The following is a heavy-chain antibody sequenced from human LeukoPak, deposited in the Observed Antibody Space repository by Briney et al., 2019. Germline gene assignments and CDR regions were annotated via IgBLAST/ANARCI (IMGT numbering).Heavy chain of an antibody. CDR3: ARDLWGAGDC. CDR1: GFTFSSNW. CDR2: INRDGSST. V-gene: IGHV3-74*01. Sequence: PGGSLRLSCAASGFTFSSNWMHWVRQAPGKGLVWVSRINRDGSSTIYAYSVKGRFTISRDNAKNTLYLQMNSLTAEDTAVYYCARDLWGAGDCWGQGALVTVSS. J-gene: IGHJ4*02. D-gene: IGHD1-26*01.